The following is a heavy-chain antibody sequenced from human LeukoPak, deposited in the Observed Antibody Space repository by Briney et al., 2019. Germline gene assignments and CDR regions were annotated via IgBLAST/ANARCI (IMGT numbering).Heavy chain of an antibody. J-gene: IGHJ4*02. D-gene: IGHD3-10*01. CDR3: ARELFGSRSRPDY. V-gene: IGHV3-33*01. Sequence: GGSLRLSCTAPGFTFSSYAIHWIRQAPGKGLEWVALVWHDGSNRYYADSVKGRFTISRDNSKNTVYLQMNSLRAEDTAVYYCARELFGSRSRPDYWGQGTLVTVSS. CDR2: VWHDGSNR. CDR1: GFTFSSYA.